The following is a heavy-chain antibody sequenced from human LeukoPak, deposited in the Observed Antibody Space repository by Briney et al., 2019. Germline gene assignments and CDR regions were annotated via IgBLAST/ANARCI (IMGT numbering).Heavy chain of an antibody. CDR1: GGSINSYY. CDR2: IYYSGST. CDR3: ARARNYYDSSGYYYEGDAFDI. J-gene: IGHJ3*02. D-gene: IGHD3-22*01. Sequence: PSETLSLTCTVSGGSINSYYWSWIRQPPGKGLEWIGYIYYSGSTHYSPSLKSRVTISVDTSKNQFSLKLSSVTAADTAVYFCARARNYYDSSGYYYEGDAFDIWGQGTMVTVSS. V-gene: IGHV4-59*01.